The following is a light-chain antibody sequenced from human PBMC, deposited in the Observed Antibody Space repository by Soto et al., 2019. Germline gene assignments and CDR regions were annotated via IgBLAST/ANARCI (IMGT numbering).Light chain of an antibody. CDR2: AAS. CDR1: QSISSY. V-gene: IGKV1-39*01. J-gene: IGKJ1*01. Sequence: DIPEPQSPSSLSKSSGDRVTLXWRASQSISSYLNWYQQKPGKAPKLLIYAASSLQSGVPSRFSGSGSGTDFTLTISSLQPEDFATYYCQQSYSTPWTFGQGTKVDIK. CDR3: QQSYSTPWT.